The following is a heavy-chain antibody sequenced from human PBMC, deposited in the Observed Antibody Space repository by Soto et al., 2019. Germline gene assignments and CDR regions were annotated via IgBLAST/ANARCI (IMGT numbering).Heavy chain of an antibody. Sequence: EVQLLESGGGLVQPGGYLRLSCAASGFTFSRYAMTWVRQAPGKGLEWVSSISGTGGSTYYAESVKGRFTIPRDHSKNTLYLQMNNLRAEDTALYYCAKVALVVVVNYYYMDVCGKGTTVTVSS. CDR1: GFTFSRYA. J-gene: IGHJ6*03. D-gene: IGHD2-15*01. V-gene: IGHV3-23*01. CDR3: AKVALVVVVNYYYMDV. CDR2: ISGTGGST.